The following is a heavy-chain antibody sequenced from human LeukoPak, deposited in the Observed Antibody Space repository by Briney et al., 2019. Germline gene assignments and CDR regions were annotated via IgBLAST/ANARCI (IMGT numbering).Heavy chain of an antibody. V-gene: IGHV4-4*07. CDR1: GGSISSYY. CDR2: IYTSGST. D-gene: IGHD2-15*01. CDR3: ARGLGGDIVVVVAARDEFDY. J-gene: IGHJ4*02. Sequence: SETLSLTCTVSGGSISSYYWSWIRQPAGKGLEWIGRIYTSGSTNYNPSLKSRVTMSVDTSKNQFSLKLSSVTAADTAVYYCARGLGGDIVVVVAARDEFDYWGQGTLVTVSS.